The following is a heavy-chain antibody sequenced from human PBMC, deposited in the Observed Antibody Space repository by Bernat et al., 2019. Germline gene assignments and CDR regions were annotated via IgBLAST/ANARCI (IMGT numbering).Heavy chain of an antibody. CDR2: INPSGGST. CDR1: GYTFTRYY. D-gene: IGHD2-2*01. J-gene: IGHJ4*02. Sequence: QVQLVQSGAEVKKPGASVKVSCKASGYTFTRYYMHWVRQAPGHGLEWIGIINPSGGSTSYAQKFQGRVTMTRDTSTSTVYMELSSLRSEDTAVYYCARDPCSSTSCSYFDYWGQGTLVTVSS. CDR3: ARDPCSSTSCSYFDY. V-gene: IGHV1-46*01.